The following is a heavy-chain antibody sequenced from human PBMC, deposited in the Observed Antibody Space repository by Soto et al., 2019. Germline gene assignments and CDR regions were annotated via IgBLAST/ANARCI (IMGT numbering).Heavy chain of an antibody. CDR2: ISSSGSTI. J-gene: IGHJ6*03. Sequence: PGGSLRLSCAASGFTFSDYYMSWIRQAPGKGLEWGSYISSSGSTIYYADSVKGRFTISRDNAKNSLYLQMNSLRAEDTAVYYCARDPRVVEEYYYYYMDVWGKGTTVTVSS. V-gene: IGHV3-11*01. CDR3: ARDPRVVEEYYYYYMDV. CDR1: GFTFSDYY. D-gene: IGHD2-15*01.